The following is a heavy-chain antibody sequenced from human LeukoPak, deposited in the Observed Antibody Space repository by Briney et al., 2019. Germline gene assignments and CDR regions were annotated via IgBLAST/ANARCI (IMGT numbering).Heavy chain of an antibody. CDR2: ISAYNGNT. CDR1: GYTFTSYG. D-gene: IGHD2-2*01. J-gene: IGHJ6*03. CDR3: ARSCSSTSCYWYYMDV. Sequence: ASVKVSCKASGYTFTSYGISWVRQAPGQGLEWMGWISAYNGNTNYAQKLQGRVTMTTDTSTSTAYMELRSLRSDDTAVYYCARSCSSTSCYWYYMDVWGKGTTVTVSS. V-gene: IGHV1-18*01.